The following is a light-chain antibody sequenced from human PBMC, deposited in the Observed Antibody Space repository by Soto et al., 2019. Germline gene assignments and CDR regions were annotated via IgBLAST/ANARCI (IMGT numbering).Light chain of an antibody. CDR2: AAS. V-gene: IGKV1-5*01. J-gene: IGKJ1*01. Sequence: DIQMTQSPSTLSASLGDRVTITCRASQSISSWLAWYQQKPGKAPTLLIYAASNLQSGVPSRFRGSRSGTEFTLTVSSLQPEDFATYYCLQDHDDSWTFGQGTNVDI. CDR3: LQDHDDSWT. CDR1: QSISSW.